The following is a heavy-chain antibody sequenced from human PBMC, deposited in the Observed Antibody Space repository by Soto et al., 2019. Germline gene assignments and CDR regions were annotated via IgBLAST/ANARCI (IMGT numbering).Heavy chain of an antibody. Sequence: QVQLVESGGGVVQPGRSLRLSCAASGFTFSSYGMHWVRQAPGKGLEWVAIIWYDGSNKNYADSVKGRFTISRDNSKNTLYLQMTSLTAEDTAVYYCATPGGGEDDYFQHGGQGTPVTVSS. CDR3: ATPGGGEDDYFQH. CDR2: IWYDGSNK. J-gene: IGHJ1*01. CDR1: GFTFSSYG. D-gene: IGHD4-17*01. V-gene: IGHV3-33*01.